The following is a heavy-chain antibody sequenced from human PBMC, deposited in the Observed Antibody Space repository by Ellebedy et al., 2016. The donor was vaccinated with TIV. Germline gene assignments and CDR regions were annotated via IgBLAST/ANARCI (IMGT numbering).Heavy chain of an antibody. CDR3: APGGTIKVKKGFGY. Sequence: PGGSLRLSCVTSGFTFSDYGMHWVRQAPGKGLEWVANISNDGRSKKHGDSVRGRFTISRDNSKSTLYLQMDSLRDDDTAVYYCAPGGTIKVKKGFGYWGQGTLVTVSS. V-gene: IGHV3-30*03. CDR1: GFTFSDYG. CDR2: ISNDGRSK. J-gene: IGHJ4*02. D-gene: IGHD3-16*01.